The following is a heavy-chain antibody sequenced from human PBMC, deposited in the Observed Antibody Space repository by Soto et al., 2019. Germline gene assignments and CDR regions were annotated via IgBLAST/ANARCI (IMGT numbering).Heavy chain of an antibody. Sequence: GGSLRFSCAASGFTFDDYAMLWVRQAPGKGLEWVSGISWNSGSIGYADSVKGRFTISRDNAKNSLYLQMNSLRAEDTALYYCARSVFGSSQNWFDPWGQGT. J-gene: IGHJ5*02. V-gene: IGHV3-9*01. D-gene: IGHD6-13*01. CDR3: ARSVFGSSQNWFDP. CDR2: ISWNSGSI. CDR1: GFTFDDYA.